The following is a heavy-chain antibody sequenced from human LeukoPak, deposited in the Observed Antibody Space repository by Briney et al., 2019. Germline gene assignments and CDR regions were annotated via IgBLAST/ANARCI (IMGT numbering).Heavy chain of an antibody. Sequence: SETLSLTCTVSAGSINSGDYYWSWIRQPAGKGLEWIGRIYSPGTNYNYNPSVKSRVTISIDTSKNQFSLKLTSVTAADTAVYYCARGIGTSYDSSRDAFDTWGQGTMVTVS. CDR1: AGSINSGDYY. V-gene: IGHV4-61*02. CDR2: IYSPGTN. J-gene: IGHJ3*02. D-gene: IGHD3-22*01. CDR3: ARGIGTSYDSSRDAFDT.